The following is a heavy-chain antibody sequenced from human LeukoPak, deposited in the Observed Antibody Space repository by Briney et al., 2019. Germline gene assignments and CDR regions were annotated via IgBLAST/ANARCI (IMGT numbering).Heavy chain of an antibody. V-gene: IGHV3-11*01. J-gene: IGHJ6*03. CDR2: ISSSRSTI. CDR3: ARDSDSSGWLNYYMDV. D-gene: IGHD6-19*01. CDR1: GFTFSDYY. Sequence: GGSLRLSCAASGFTFSDYYMSWIRQAPGKGLEWVSYISSSRSTIYYADSVQGRFTISRDNAKNSLYLQMNSLRAEDTAVYYCARDSDSSGWLNYYMDVWGKGTTVTISS.